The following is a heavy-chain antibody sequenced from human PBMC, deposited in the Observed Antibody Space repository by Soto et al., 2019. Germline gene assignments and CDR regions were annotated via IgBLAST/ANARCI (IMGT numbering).Heavy chain of an antibody. CDR3: ARDYSGYDDSNY. J-gene: IGHJ4*02. D-gene: IGHD5-12*01. Sequence: SETLSLTCTVSGGSVSSGSYYWSWIRQPPGKGLEWIGYIYYSGSTNYNPSLKSRVTISVDTSKNQFSLKLSSVTAADTAVYYCARDYSGYDDSNYWGQGTLVSVSS. CDR2: IYYSGST. V-gene: IGHV4-61*01. CDR1: GGSVSSGSYY.